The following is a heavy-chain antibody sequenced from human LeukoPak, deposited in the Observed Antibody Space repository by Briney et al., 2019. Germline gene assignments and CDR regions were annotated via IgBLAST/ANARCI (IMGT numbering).Heavy chain of an antibody. V-gene: IGHV3-74*01. Sequence: PGGSLRLSCAGSGFNFSSFWIHWVRQPPGKGLVWVSRIDTDGRTTTYADSVKGRFTISRDNARNTVYLQINSLRAEDTAVYYCATLNSFVHDYWGQGILVTVSS. J-gene: IGHJ4*02. CDR1: GFNFSSFW. D-gene: IGHD5-18*01. CDR2: IDTDGRTT. CDR3: ATLNSFVHDY.